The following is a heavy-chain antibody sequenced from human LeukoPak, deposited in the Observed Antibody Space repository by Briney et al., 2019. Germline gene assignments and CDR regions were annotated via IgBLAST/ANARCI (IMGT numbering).Heavy chain of an antibody. D-gene: IGHD5-18*01. CDR3: AKDQGYSHGATYHRR. J-gene: IGHJ4*02. CDR2: ISGSGGST. Sequence: GGSLRLSCAASGFTFSSYAMSWVRQAPGKGLEWVSAISGSGGSTYYADSVKGRFTISRDNSKNTLYLQMNSLRAEDTAVYYCAKDQGYSHGATYHRRWGQGTLVTVSS. V-gene: IGHV3-23*01. CDR1: GFTFSSYA.